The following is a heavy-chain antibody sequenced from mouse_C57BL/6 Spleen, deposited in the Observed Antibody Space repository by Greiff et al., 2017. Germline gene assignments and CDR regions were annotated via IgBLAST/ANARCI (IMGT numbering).Heavy chain of an antibody. CDR1: GFTFSDYG. CDR3: ARGGYGSPYYAMDY. D-gene: IGHD1-1*01. CDR2: ISSGSSTL. Sequence: EVMLVESGGGLVKPGGSLKLSCAASGFTFSDYGMHWVRQAPEKGLEWVAYISSGSSTLYYADTVKGRFTISRDNAKNTLFLQMTSLRSEDTAMYYCARGGYGSPYYAMDYWGQGTSVTVSS. J-gene: IGHJ4*01. V-gene: IGHV5-17*01.